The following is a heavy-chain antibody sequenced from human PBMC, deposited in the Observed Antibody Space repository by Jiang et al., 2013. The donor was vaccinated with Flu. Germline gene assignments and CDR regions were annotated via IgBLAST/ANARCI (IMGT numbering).Heavy chain of an antibody. CDR1: GGSISSYY. V-gene: IGHV4-59*01. CDR3: ASQSDLRFDY. Sequence: SGPGLVKPSETLSLTCSVSGGSISSYYWSWIRQPPGKGLEWIGYISYAGSTNYNPSLKSRVTISVDTSKNQFSLNLSSVTAADTAVYYCASQSDLRFDYWGQGTLVTVSS. J-gene: IGHJ4*02. CDR2: ISYAGST.